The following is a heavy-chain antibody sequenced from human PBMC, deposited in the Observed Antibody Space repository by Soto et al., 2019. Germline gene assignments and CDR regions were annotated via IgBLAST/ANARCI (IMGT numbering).Heavy chain of an antibody. V-gene: IGHV3-7*02. CDR1: GFTFSSYW. J-gene: IGHJ4*02. CDR2: IKQDGTEK. D-gene: IGHD6-19*01. Sequence: EVQLVESGGGLVQPGGSLRLSCAASGFTFSSYWMNWVRQAPGKGLEWVANIKQDGTEKHYVDSVKDRFTISRDNAKSSLYLQLNSLRADDTAVYYCAGGTGWFIVDWGKGTLVTVSS. CDR3: AGGTGWFIVD.